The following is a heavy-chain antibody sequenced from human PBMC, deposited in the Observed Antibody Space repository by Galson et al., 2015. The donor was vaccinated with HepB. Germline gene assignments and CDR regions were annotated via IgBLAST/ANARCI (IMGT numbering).Heavy chain of an antibody. D-gene: IGHD2-21*01. CDR2: IWYDGSNE. J-gene: IGHJ3*02. Sequence: SLRLSCAASGFTFNSYGIHWVRQAPGKGLEWVAVIWYDGSNEYYADSVKGRFTISRDNSKSTLYLLMNSLRAEDTAVYYCAKVAVIGAWDGSDIWGQGTMVPVSS. CDR3: AKVAVIGAWDGSDI. V-gene: IGHV3-33*06. CDR1: GFTFNSYG.